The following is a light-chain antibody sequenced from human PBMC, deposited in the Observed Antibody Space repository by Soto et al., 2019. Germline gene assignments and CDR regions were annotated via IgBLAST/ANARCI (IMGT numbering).Light chain of an antibody. CDR1: QSVRSSY. Sequence: EIVLTQSPGPLSLSPGERATLSCRASQSVRSSYLAWYQQKPGQAPRLLIYGASSRATGIPDRFSGSGSGTDFTLTISRLEPEDFAVYYCQQYGSSPTFGGGTKVEIK. J-gene: IGKJ4*01. CDR3: QQYGSSPT. V-gene: IGKV3-20*01. CDR2: GAS.